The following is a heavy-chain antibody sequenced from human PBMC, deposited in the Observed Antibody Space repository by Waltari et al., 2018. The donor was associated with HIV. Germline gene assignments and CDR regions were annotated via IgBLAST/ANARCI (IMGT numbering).Heavy chain of an antibody. V-gene: IGHV3-72*01. CDR3: ARGDQVS. CDR1: GFSFSECY. Sequence: EVQLVESGGGLVQPGGSLRLSCAASGFSFSECYMDWVRQAPGKGLEWVARIRDRPHSYTTEYAASVQGRFSISRDDSRNSLYLQMNSLKTEDTAVYYCARGDQVSWGQGTLVTVSS. J-gene: IGHJ4*02. CDR2: IRDRPHSYTT. D-gene: IGHD2-21*01.